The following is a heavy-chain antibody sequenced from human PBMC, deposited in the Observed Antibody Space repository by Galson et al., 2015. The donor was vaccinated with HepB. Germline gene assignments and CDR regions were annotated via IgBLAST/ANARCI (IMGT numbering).Heavy chain of an antibody. CDR3: ARELSFITMIVVVTYPGGAFDY. CDR2: ISYDGSNK. V-gene: IGHV3-30*03. J-gene: IGHJ4*02. CDR1: GFTFSSFW. D-gene: IGHD3-22*01. Sequence: SLRLSCAASGFTFSSFWMSWVRQAPGKGLEWVAVISYDGSNKYYADSVKGRFTISRDNSKNTLYLQMNSLRAEDTAVYYCARELSFITMIVVVTYPGGAFDYWGQGTLVTVSS.